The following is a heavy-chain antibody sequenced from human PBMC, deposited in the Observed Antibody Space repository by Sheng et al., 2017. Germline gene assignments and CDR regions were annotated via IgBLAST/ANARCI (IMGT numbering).Heavy chain of an antibody. CDR1: GYTLTDLS. J-gene: IGHJ3*01. V-gene: IGHV1-24*01. D-gene: IGHD3-10*01. Sequence: QVQLVQSGAEVKKPGASVKVSCKVSGYTLTDLSMHWVRQAPGQGLEWMGGFDLEDVKTVYAQRFQGRLTITEDTSTDTVYMDLSSLTSEDTAIYFXVNRSRHRLSVRDVGSWGQG. CDR2: FDLEDVKT. CDR3: VNRSRHRLSVRDVGS.